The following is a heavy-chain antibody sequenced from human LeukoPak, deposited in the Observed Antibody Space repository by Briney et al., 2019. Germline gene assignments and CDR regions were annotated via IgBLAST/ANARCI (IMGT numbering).Heavy chain of an antibody. CDR1: GGTFSSYA. CDR3: AARFYDILTVNYYYGMDV. D-gene: IGHD3-9*01. J-gene: IGHJ6*04. V-gene: IGHV1-69*06. CDR2: IIPIFGTA. Sequence: SVKVSCKASGGTFSSYAISWVRQAPGHGLEWMGGIIPIFGTAKYAKKFQGRITTTADKSTRPASMGLSRLRSEDTAVYYCAARFYDILTVNYYYGMDVWGKGTTVSVS.